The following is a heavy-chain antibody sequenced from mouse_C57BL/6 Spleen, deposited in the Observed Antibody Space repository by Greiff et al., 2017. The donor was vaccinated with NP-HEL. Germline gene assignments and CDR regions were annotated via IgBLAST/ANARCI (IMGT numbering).Heavy chain of an antibody. Sequence: VQLQQSGAELARPGASVKLSCKASGYTFTSYGISWVKQRPGQGLEWIGEIYPRSGNTYYNEKFKGKATLTADKSSSTAYMELRSLTSEDSAVYFCARFAITTVVAEDYFDYWGQGTTLTVSS. CDR1: GYTFTSYG. CDR3: ARFAITTVVAEDYFDY. CDR2: IYPRSGNT. V-gene: IGHV1-81*01. J-gene: IGHJ2*01. D-gene: IGHD1-1*01.